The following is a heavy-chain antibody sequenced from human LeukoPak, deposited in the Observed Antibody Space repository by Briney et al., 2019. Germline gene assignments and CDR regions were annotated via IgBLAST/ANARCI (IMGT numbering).Heavy chain of an antibody. D-gene: IGHD6-19*01. Sequence: GESLKISCKGSGYSFTSYWIGWVRQMPGKGLEWMGIIYPGDSDTRYSPSFQGQVTISADKSISTAYLQWSSLKASDTAMYYCARLAYSSGWYRALGYWGQGTLVTVSS. CDR2: IYPGDSDT. V-gene: IGHV5-51*01. J-gene: IGHJ4*02. CDR3: ARLAYSSGWYRALGY. CDR1: GYSFTSYW.